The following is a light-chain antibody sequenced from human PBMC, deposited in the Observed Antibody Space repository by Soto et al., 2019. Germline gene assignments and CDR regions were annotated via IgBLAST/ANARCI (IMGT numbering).Light chain of an antibody. J-gene: IGKJ2*01. CDR1: HTITTY. V-gene: IGKV1-39*01. Sequence: DIQMTQSPSSLSASVGDRITITCRASHTITTYLNCYQQKQGQSPNLLIYSASTLQDGVPSRFSGSGSGTDFTLTISSLQPEDFATYYCLQYYSTPRIFGQGKKMEI. CDR2: SAS. CDR3: LQYYSTPRI.